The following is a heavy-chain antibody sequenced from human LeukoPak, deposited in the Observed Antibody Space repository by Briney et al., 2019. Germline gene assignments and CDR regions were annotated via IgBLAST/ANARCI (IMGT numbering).Heavy chain of an antibody. CDR1: GFTFSNAW. CDR3: CRNRRLFHYYYMDV. Sequence: PGGSLRLSCAASGFTFSNAWMSWVRQAPGKGLEWVGRIKSKTDGGTTDYAAPVKGRFTISRDDSKNTLYLQMNSLKTEDTAVYYCCRNRRLFHYYYMDVWGKGTTVTVSS. J-gene: IGHJ6*03. V-gene: IGHV3-15*01. D-gene: IGHD2/OR15-2a*01. CDR2: IKSKTDGGTT.